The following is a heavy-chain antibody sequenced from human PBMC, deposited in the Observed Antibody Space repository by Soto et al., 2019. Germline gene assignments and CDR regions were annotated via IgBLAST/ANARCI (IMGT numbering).Heavy chain of an antibody. CDR3: ATRSVTAPR. Sequence: EVQLVESGGGLVQPGGSLRLSCAASGFSVSSNYMSWVCQAPGKGLECVSLIYSGGSTYYADSVKGRFTISRHNFNNTLYLQMNSLRSDDTAVYYCATRSVTAPRWGQGTLVTVSS. CDR2: IYSGGST. D-gene: IGHD4-17*01. CDR1: GFSVSSNY. J-gene: IGHJ4*02. V-gene: IGHV3-53*04.